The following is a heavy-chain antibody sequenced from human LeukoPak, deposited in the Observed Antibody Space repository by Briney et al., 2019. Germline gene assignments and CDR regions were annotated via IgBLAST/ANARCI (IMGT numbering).Heavy chain of an antibody. Sequence: PGGSLRHSPAASRFTPSGYAMRSGPDSPQGRLGWVSAISVIVGSTYYADSVNGQFTISRDNPKNTLYLQMKSLRAEDTGVYYSAKRYLSKGYCSGGSCYSNLDYWGQGTLVTVSS. CDR1: RFTPSGYA. CDR3: AKRYLSKGYCSGGSCYSNLDY. J-gene: IGHJ4*02. D-gene: IGHD2-15*01. V-gene: IGHV3-23*01. CDR2: ISVIVGST.